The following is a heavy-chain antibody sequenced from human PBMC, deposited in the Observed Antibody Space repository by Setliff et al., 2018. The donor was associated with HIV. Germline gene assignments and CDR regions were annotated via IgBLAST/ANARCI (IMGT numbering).Heavy chain of an antibody. CDR3: ARDSGWWQIDY. D-gene: IGHD6-19*01. CDR1: GGSIYSRGFF. J-gene: IGHJ4*02. CDR2: ISYRVEN. V-gene: IGHV4-39*02. Sequence: SETLSLTCTVSGGSIYSRGFFWGWVGQPPGKGLECIGGISYRVENHYNPSFMSRVALSADTSKNQYSMNLRSVTASDTAVYYCARDSGWWQIDYWGQGTLVTVSS.